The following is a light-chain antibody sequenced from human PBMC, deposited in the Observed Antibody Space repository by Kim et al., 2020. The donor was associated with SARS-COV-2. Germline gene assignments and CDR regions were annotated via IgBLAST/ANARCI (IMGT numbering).Light chain of an antibody. CDR3: SSYTASSSYV. V-gene: IGLV2-14*03. CDR1: SSDVGSYNY. J-gene: IGLJ1*01. CDR2: DVS. Sequence: SELTQPASVSGSPGQSITISCTGTSSDVGSYNYVSWYQQHPGKAPKLMIYDVSYRPSGVSNRFSGSKSGNTASLTISGLQAEDEADYYCSSYTASSSYVFGTGTKVTVL.